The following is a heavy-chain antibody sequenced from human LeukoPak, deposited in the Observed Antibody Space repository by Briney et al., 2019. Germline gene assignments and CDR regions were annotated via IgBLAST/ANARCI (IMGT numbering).Heavy chain of an antibody. CDR3: AKDEGRYSYGFLDAFDI. CDR2: ISWNSGSI. V-gene: IGHV3-9*03. Sequence: GRSLRLSCAASGFTFDDYAMHWVRQAPGKGLEWVSGISWNSGSIGYADSVKGRFTISRDNAKNSLYLQMNSLRAENMALYYCAKDEGRYSYGFLDAFDIWGQGTMVTVPS. J-gene: IGHJ3*02. CDR1: GFTFDDYA. D-gene: IGHD5-18*01.